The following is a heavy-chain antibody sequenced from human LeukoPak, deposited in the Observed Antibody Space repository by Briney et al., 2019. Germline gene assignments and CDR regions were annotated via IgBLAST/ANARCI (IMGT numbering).Heavy chain of an antibody. CDR3: ARGLHNGYNYPFDY. CDR1: GYTFTDYY. CDR2: INANRGGT. V-gene: IGHV1-2*02. D-gene: IGHD5-24*01. Sequence: ASLKVCCKASGYTFTDYYMHWVRHAPGQGLEWKGGINANRGGTNNAQRFQGRVTMTRDTSITTAYMELSRLKSDDTAVYYCARGLHNGYNYPFDYGGQGTLVTVSS. J-gene: IGHJ4*02.